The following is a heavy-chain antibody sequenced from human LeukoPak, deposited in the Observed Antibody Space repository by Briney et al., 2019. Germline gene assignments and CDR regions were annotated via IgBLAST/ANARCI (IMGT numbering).Heavy chain of an antibody. Sequence: PGGSLRLSCAASGFTFSRYGMHWVRQAPGKGLECVAVVSHDVNEQYYRDSVKGRFTVSRDNSKSTLYLQMNSLRLEDTAVYYCAKEDYYDSSGSDAFDIWGQGTMVTVSS. D-gene: IGHD3-22*01. CDR3: AKEDYYDSSGSDAFDI. CDR2: VSHDVNEQ. J-gene: IGHJ3*02. V-gene: IGHV3-30*07. CDR1: GFTFSRYG.